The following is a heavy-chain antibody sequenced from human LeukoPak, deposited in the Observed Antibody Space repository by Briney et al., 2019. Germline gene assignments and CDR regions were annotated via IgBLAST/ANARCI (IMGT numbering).Heavy chain of an antibody. CDR1: GGSISSGGYY. V-gene: IGHV4-31*03. CDR3: AGLTYGDYFDY. D-gene: IGHD4-17*01. Sequence: SETLSLTCTVSGGSISSGGYYWSWIRQHPGKGLEWIGYIYYSGSTYYSPSLKSRVTISVDTSKNQFSLKLSSVTAADTAVYYCAGLTYGDYFDYWGQGTLVTVSS. J-gene: IGHJ4*02. CDR2: IYYSGST.